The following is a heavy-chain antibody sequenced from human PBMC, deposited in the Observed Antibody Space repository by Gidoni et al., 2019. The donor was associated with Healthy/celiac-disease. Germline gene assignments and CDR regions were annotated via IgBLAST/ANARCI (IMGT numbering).Heavy chain of an antibody. D-gene: IGHD2-2*01. CDR1: GFTFSSYA. CDR3: ARGEYQYAGAVFDY. V-gene: IGHV3-30-3*01. J-gene: IGHJ4*02. Sequence: QVQLVESGGGVVQPGGSLRLSCAASGFTFSSYAMHWVRQAPGKGLEGVAVISYDGSNKYYADSVKGRFTISRDNSKNTLYLQMNSLRAEDTAVYYCARGEYQYAGAVFDYWGQGTLVTVSS. CDR2: ISYDGSNK.